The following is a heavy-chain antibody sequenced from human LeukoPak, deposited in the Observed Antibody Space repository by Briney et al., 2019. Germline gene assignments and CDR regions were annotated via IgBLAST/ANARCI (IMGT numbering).Heavy chain of an antibody. V-gene: IGHV3-9*03. CDR1: GFTFDDYA. J-gene: IGHJ3*02. CDR2: ISWNSGSI. Sequence: GGSLRLSCAASGFTFDDYAMHWVRQAPGKGLEWVSGISWNSGSIGYADSVKGRFTISRDNAKNSLYLQMNSLRAEDMALYYCAKAGTYDSSGIHAFDIWGQGTMVTVSS. D-gene: IGHD3-22*01. CDR3: AKAGTYDSSGIHAFDI.